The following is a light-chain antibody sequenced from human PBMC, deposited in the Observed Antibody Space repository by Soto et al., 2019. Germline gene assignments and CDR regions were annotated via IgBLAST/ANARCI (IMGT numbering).Light chain of an antibody. V-gene: IGKV3-20*01. CDR3: QQYGSSPLA. Sequence: EIVLTQSPGTLSLSPGERATLSCRASQSVSSSYLAWYQQKPGQAPRLLIYGASSRATGIPARFSGSGSGTDFTLTISRLEPEDFAVYYCQQYGSSPLAFGGGTRWISN. CDR1: QSVSSSY. CDR2: GAS. J-gene: IGKJ4*01.